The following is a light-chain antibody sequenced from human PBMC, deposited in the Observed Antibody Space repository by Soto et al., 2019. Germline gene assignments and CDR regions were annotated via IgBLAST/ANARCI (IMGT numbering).Light chain of an antibody. J-gene: IGKJ1*01. Sequence: EIVLTQSPGTLSLSPGERATLSFRASQSVSGSYLAWYQQKPGQAPRLLIYGASSRATGIPDRFSGSGSGTDFTLTISRLEPEDFAVYYCQQYGSSRTFGQGTKVDI. CDR1: QSVSGSY. CDR2: GAS. V-gene: IGKV3-20*01. CDR3: QQYGSSRT.